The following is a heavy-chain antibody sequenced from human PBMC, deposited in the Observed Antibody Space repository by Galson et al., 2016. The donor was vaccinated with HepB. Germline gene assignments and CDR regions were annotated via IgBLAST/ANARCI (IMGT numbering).Heavy chain of an antibody. J-gene: IGHJ5*01. CDR3: ARDRYYGPEWWDHFQS. Sequence: SLRLSCAVSGFPVSSSYMSWVRQAPGKGPEWVSVIYSGGSTYYADSVKGRFIISRDNSRNTLYLQMNRLKVEDTAVYYCARDRYYGPEWWDHFQSRGQGTLVTVSS. CDR1: GFPVSSSY. V-gene: IGHV3-66*01. CDR2: IYSGGST. D-gene: IGHD3-10*01.